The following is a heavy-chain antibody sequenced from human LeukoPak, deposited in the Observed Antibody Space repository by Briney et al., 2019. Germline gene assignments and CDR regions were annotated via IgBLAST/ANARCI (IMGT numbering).Heavy chain of an antibody. Sequence: GGSLRLSCAASGFTFSSYGMHWVRQAPGKGLEWVAVIWYDGSNKYYADSVKGRFTISRDNSKNTLYLQMNSLRAEDTAVYYCAKGTNWGGEGFDYWGQGTLVTFSS. CDR2: IWYDGSNK. CDR1: GFTFSSYG. V-gene: IGHV3-33*06. J-gene: IGHJ4*02. CDR3: AKGTNWGGEGFDY. D-gene: IGHD7-27*01.